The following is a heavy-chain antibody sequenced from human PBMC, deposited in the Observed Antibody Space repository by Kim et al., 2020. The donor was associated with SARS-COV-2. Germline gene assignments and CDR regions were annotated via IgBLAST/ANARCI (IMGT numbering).Heavy chain of an antibody. Sequence: GGSLRLSCAASGFTFSDYYMSWIRQAPGKGLEWVSYISSSSSYTNYADSVKGRFTISRDNAKNSLYLQMNSLRAEDTAVYYCARETSRGIYQGGAFDIWGQGTMVTVSS. CDR2: ISSSSSYT. CDR3: ARETSRGIYQGGAFDI. D-gene: IGHD3-10*01. CDR1: GFTFSDYY. J-gene: IGHJ3*02. V-gene: IGHV3-11*05.